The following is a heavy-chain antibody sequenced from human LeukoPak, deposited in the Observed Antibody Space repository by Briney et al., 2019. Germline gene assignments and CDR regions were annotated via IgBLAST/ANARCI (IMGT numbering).Heavy chain of an antibody. D-gene: IGHD6-13*01. V-gene: IGHV3-21*01. J-gene: IGHJ4*02. Sequence: GGSLRLSCAASGFTFSSYSMNWVRQAPGKGLEWVSSISSSSSYIYYADSVKGRFTISRDNAKNSLYLQMNSLRAKDTAVYYWVREQQLANYFDYWGQGTLVTVSS. CDR1: GFTFSSYS. CDR2: ISSSSSYI. CDR3: VREQQLANYFDY.